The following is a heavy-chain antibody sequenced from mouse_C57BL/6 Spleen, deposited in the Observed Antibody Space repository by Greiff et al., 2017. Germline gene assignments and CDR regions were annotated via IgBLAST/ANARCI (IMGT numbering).Heavy chain of an antibody. V-gene: IGHV1-54*01. D-gene: IGHD4-1*01. CDR2: INPGSGGT. Sequence: QVQLKQSGPELVRPGTSVKVSCKASGYAFTNYLIEWVKQRPGQGLEWIGVINPGSGGTNYNEKFKGKATLTADKSSSTAYMQLSSLTSEDSAVYFCARGTTGTYPFDYWGQGTTLTVSS. J-gene: IGHJ2*01. CDR1: GYAFTNYL. CDR3: ARGTTGTYPFDY.